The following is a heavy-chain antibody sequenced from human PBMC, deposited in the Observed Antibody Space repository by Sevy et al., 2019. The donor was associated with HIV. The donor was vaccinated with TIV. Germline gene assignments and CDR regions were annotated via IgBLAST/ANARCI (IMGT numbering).Heavy chain of an antibody. J-gene: IGHJ4*02. Sequence: GGSLRLSCVASGFTFTTYYMHWVRQAPGKGLEWVSSITSGGDYMNYADSMKGRITISRDKAKNSLYLQVNGLGAGDTAVYYCAREGYGSGNYPFDYWGRGTLVTVSS. CDR2: ITSGGDYM. D-gene: IGHD3-10*01. CDR3: AREGYGSGNYPFDY. CDR1: GFTFTTYY. V-gene: IGHV3-21*01.